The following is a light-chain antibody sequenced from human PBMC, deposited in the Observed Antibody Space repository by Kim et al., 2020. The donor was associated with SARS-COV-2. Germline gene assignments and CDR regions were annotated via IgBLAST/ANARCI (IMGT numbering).Light chain of an antibody. J-gene: IGLJ2*01. CDR1: WSNIGSNT. V-gene: IGLV1-44*01. CDR2: TNN. CDR3: AAWDDVLHGVV. Sequence: QSVLTQPPSASGTPGQRVTISCSGSWSNIGSNTANWYLQLPGTAPKLLIHTNNQRPSGVPDRFSGPRSGSSASLAISGLQSEDEGDYYCAAWDDVLHGVVFGGGTRMTVL.